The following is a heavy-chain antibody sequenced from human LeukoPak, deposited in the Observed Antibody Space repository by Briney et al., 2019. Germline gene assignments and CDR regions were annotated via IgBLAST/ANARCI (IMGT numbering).Heavy chain of an antibody. V-gene: IGHV3-30-3*01. J-gene: IGHJ4*02. Sequence: SCKASGGTFSSYAMHWVRQAPGKGLEWVAVISYDGSNKYYADSVKGRFTISRDYSKNTLYLQMNSLRAEDTAVYYCARTTSSGWYYFDYWGQGTLVTVSS. D-gene: IGHD6-19*01. CDR1: GGTFSSYA. CDR2: ISYDGSNK. CDR3: ARTTSSGWYYFDY.